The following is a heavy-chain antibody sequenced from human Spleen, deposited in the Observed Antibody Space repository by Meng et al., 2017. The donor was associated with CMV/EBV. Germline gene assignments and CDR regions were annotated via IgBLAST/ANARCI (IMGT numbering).Heavy chain of an antibody. V-gene: IGHV1-2*06. CDR3: ARDRGIRNWFDP. CDR1: GYTFTDAY. CDR2: INPDSGAT. D-gene: IGHD1-26*01. Sequence: QVRLVQSGAEVKKSGASVTVSCRASGYTFTDAYIYWVRQAPGQGLEWVGRINPDSGATNYAQKFQGRVTMTRDTSMNTAYMDLSRLTFDDTAVYYCARDRGIRNWFDPWGQGTLVTVSS. J-gene: IGHJ5*02.